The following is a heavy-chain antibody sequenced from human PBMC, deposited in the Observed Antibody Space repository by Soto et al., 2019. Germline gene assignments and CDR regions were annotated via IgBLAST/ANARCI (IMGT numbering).Heavy chain of an antibody. D-gene: IGHD3-10*01. CDR1: GYTFTSYG. CDR3: ASPHVGELSLDY. Sequence: ASVKVSCKASGYTFTSYGISWVRQAPGQGLEWMGWISAYNGNTNYAQKLQSRVTMTTDTSTSTAYMELRSLRSDDTAVYYCASPHVGELSLDYWGQGTLLTVSS. CDR2: ISAYNGNT. V-gene: IGHV1-18*01. J-gene: IGHJ4*02.